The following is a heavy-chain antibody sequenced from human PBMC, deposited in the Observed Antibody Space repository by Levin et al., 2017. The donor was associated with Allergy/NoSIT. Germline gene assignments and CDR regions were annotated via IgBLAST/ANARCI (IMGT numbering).Heavy chain of an antibody. CDR3: ARHSTFGDYGPVDY. J-gene: IGHJ4*02. V-gene: IGHV1-69*13. CDR2: IIPMFGTP. CDR1: GASFSNYA. D-gene: IGHD4-17*01. Sequence: SVKVSCKASGASFSNYAISWVRLAPGQGLEWMGGIIPMFGTPNYGQRFQGRVTITADESTGTAHMEVSSLRSDDTAVYYCARHSTFGDYGPVDYWGQGTLVTVSS.